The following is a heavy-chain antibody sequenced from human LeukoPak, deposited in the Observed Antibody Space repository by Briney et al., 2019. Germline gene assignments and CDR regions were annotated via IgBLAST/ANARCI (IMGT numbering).Heavy chain of an antibody. V-gene: IGHV4-34*01. CDR3: ARARGYSYGREAFDY. Sequence: LETLSLTCAVYGGSFSGYYWSWIRQPPGKGLEWIGEINHSGSTNYNPSLKSRVTISVDTSKNQFSLKLSSVTAADTAVYYCARARGYSYGREAFDYWGQGTLVTVSS. J-gene: IGHJ4*02. D-gene: IGHD5-18*01. CDR1: GGSFSGYY. CDR2: INHSGST.